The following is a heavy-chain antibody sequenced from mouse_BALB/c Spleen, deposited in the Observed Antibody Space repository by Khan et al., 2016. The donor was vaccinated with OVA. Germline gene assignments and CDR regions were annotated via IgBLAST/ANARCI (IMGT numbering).Heavy chain of an antibody. V-gene: IGHV3-2*02. D-gene: IGHD2-4*01. CDR2: ISYSGST. CDR3: ARSRGYDYDAWFAF. J-gene: IGHJ3*01. Sequence: EVQLQESGPGLVKPSQSLSLTCTVTGYSITSDYAWNWIRHFPGNKLEWMGYISYSGSTSYNPSLKSRISITRDTSKNQFFLQLSSVTTADTATDYCARSRGYDYDAWFAFWGQGTLVTVSA. CDR1: GYSITSDYA.